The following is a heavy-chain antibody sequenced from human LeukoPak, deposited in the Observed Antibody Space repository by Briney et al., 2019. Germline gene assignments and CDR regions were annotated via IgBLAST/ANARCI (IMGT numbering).Heavy chain of an antibody. J-gene: IGHJ4*02. CDR3: AKEGYYYDSSGYQGFDY. D-gene: IGHD3-22*01. V-gene: IGHV3-9*01. CDR2: ISWNSGSI. CDR1: GFTFDDYA. Sequence: QAGGSLRLSCAASGFTFDDYAMHWVRQAPGKGLEWVSGISWNSGSIGYADSVKGRFTISRDNAKNSLYLQMNSLRAEDTALYYCAKEGYYYDSSGYQGFDYWGQGTLVTVSS.